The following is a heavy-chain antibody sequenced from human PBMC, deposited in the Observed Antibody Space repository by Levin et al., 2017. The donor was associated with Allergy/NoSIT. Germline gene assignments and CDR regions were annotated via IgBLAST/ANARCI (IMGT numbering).Heavy chain of an antibody. CDR1: GGPVNSGSYY. J-gene: IGHJ5*01. CDR2: VYYSGTT. V-gene: IGHV4-61*01. CDR3: TRDRGSSGWFES. Sequence: PSETLSLTCTVSGGPVNSGSYYWSWIRQPPGKGLEWIGSVYYSGTTNYNPSLKRRASITVDTSKNQFSLTLSSLTAAETAGYYCTRDRGSSGWFESWGQGTLVTVSS. D-gene: IGHD6-19*01.